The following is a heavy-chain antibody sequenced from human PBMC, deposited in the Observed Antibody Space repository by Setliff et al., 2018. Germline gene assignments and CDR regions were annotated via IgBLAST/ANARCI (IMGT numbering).Heavy chain of an antibody. V-gene: IGHV1-18*01. D-gene: IGHD5-12*01. CDR2: ISPYNEKT. Sequence: ASVKVSCKTSGYNFITFGISWVRQAPGQGLEWMGWISPYNEKTNYAEKFQGRVNMATDTSTTTVYMEVASLRSDDTAVYYCVRGPGPSVVVAMPFDRWGQGTLVTVSS. CDR1: GYNFITFG. CDR3: VRGPGPSVVVAMPFDR. J-gene: IGHJ4*02.